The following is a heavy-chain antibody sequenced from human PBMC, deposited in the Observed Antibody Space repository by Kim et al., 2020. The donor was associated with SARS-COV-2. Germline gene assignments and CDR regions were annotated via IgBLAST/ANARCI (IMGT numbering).Heavy chain of an antibody. CDR1: GFTFSSYG. Sequence: GGSLRLSCAASGFTFSSYGMHWVRQAPGKGLEWVAVISYDGSNKYYADSVKGRFTISRDNSKNTLYLQMNSLRAEDTAVYYCAQDRAYFDWLSARGGCTPNAVTYYYGMDVWGQGTTVTVSS. J-gene: IGHJ6*02. D-gene: IGHD3-9*01. V-gene: IGHV3-30*18. CDR3: AQDRAYFDWLSARGGCTPNAVTYYYGMDV. CDR2: ISYDGSNK.